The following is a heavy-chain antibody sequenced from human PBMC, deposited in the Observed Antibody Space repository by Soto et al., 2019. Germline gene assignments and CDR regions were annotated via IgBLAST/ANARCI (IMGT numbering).Heavy chain of an antibody. CDR1: GFTFSRFS. CDR3: AKGAPFWSLDWFDP. D-gene: IGHD3-3*01. CDR2: ISDSSTST. V-gene: IGHV3-23*01. J-gene: IGHJ5*02. Sequence: EVHLLESGGGLVQPGGSLRLSCAASGFTFSRFSMSWVRQAPGKGLEWVSGISDSSTSTYYADSVKGRFTISRDNSKNTLYRQMNGLRVEDTAVYFCAKGAPFWSLDWFDPWGQGTLVTVSS.